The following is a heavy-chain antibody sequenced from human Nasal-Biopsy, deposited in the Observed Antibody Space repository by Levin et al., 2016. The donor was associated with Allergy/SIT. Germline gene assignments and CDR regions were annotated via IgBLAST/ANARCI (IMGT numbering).Heavy chain of an antibody. CDR1: GYTFSGHY. CDR3: GRVQEYNWNEERLDY. J-gene: IGHJ4*02. Sequence: ASVKVSCKASGYTFSGHYLHWVRQAPGQGLEWMGWINPSTGDTDYAQKFQGRVSMTRDTSISTAYMELSRLTSDDTAVYYCGRVQEYNWNEERLDYWGQGTQVTVSS. D-gene: IGHD1-1*01. CDR2: INPSTGDT. V-gene: IGHV1-2*02.